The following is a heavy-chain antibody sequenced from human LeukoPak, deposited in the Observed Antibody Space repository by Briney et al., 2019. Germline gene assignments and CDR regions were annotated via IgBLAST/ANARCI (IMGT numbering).Heavy chain of an antibody. CDR3: ARRGGSSRGSQGDDY. Sequence: GGSLRLSCAASGFTFSDYYMNWIRQAPGKGLEWVSHISRSGDYTNYAASVKGRFTISRDNARNSLFLQMNSLRAVDTAVYYCARRGGSSRGSQGDDYWGQGTQVTVSS. CDR1: GFTFSDYY. CDR2: ISRSGDYT. V-gene: IGHV3-11*03. D-gene: IGHD6-13*01. J-gene: IGHJ4*02.